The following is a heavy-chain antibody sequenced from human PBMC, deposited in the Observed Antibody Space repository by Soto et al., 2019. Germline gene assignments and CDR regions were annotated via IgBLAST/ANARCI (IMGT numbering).Heavy chain of an antibody. CDR1: GGSISSSNW. D-gene: IGHD2-2*01. Sequence: SETLFLTCAVSGGSISSSNWWSWVRQPPGKGLEWIGEIYHSGSTNYNPSLKSRVAISVDKSKNQFSLKLSSVTAADTAVYYCARTIVVVPAAKDNWFDPWGQGTLVTVSS. J-gene: IGHJ5*02. CDR3: ARTIVVVPAAKDNWFDP. CDR2: IYHSGST. V-gene: IGHV4-4*02.